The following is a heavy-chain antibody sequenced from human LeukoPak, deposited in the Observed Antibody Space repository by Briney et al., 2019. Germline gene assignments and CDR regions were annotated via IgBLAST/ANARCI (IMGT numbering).Heavy chain of an antibody. D-gene: IGHD3-22*01. Sequence: ASVEVSCKVSGYTLTELSMHWVRQAPGKGLEWMGGFDPEDGETIYAQKFQGRVTMTEDTSTDTAYMELSSLRSEDTAVYYCAPRSHYYDSSGYYYAFDYWGQGTLVTVSS. CDR2: FDPEDGET. CDR3: APRSHYYDSSGYYYAFDY. V-gene: IGHV1-24*01. CDR1: GYTLTELS. J-gene: IGHJ4*02.